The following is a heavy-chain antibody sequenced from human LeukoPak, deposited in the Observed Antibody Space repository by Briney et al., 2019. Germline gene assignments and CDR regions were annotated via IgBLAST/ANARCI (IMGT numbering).Heavy chain of an antibody. CDR1: GFTFSSYW. V-gene: IGHV3-74*01. Sequence: GGSLRLSCAASGFTFSSYWMHWVRQAPGKGLVWVSRINSDGSSTSYADSVKGRFTISRDNAKNTLYLQMNSLRADDTAIYYCTSKLGSSSSGYWGQGTLVTVSS. CDR3: TSKLGSSSSGY. J-gene: IGHJ4*02. CDR2: INSDGSST. D-gene: IGHD6-6*01.